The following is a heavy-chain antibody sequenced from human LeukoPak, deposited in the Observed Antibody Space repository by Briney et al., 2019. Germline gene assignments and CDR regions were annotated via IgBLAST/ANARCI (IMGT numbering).Heavy chain of an antibody. CDR3: ARLDWAAALDY. D-gene: IGHD6-13*01. V-gene: IGHV1-2*04. CDR1: GYTFTGYY. J-gene: IGHJ4*02. Sequence: GASVKVSCKASGYTFTGYYMHWVRQAPGQGLEWMGWINPNSGGTNYAQKFQGWVTMTRDTSISTAYMELSRLRSDDTAVYYRARLDWAAALDYWGQGTLVTVSS. CDR2: INPNSGGT.